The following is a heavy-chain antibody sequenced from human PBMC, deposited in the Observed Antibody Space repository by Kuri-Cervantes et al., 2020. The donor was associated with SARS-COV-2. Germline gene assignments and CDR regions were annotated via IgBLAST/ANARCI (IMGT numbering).Heavy chain of an antibody. J-gene: IGHJ3*02. CDR1: GLTFSSYD. V-gene: IGHV3-13*04. CDR3: ARGDVQSGVDAFDI. CDR2: IGTAGDT. D-gene: IGHD1-1*01. Sequence: GESLKISCAASGLTFSSYDMHWVRQATGKGLEWVSAIGTAGDTYYPGSVKGRFTISRENAKNSLCLQMNSLRAGDTAVYYCARGDVQSGVDAFDIWGQGTMVTVSS.